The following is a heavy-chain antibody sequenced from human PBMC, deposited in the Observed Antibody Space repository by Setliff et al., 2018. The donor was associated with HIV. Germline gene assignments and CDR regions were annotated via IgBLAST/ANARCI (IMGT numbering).Heavy chain of an antibody. CDR3: ARDRTGVTSGEFDP. CDR2: ISAYNGNT. Sequence: ASVKVSCKASGYTFTSHGISWVRQAPGQGLEWMGWISAYNGNTNYAQKLQGRVTMTTDTSTSTAYMELSSLSSDDTAVYYCARDRTGVTSGEFDPWGQGTLVTVSS. V-gene: IGHV1-18*01. J-gene: IGHJ5*02. D-gene: IGHD2-21*02. CDR1: GYTFTSHG.